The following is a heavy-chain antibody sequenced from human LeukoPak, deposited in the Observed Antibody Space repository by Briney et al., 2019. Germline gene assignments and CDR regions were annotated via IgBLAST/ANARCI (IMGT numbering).Heavy chain of an antibody. CDR1: GYTFTGHY. Sequence: ASVKVSCKASGYTFTGHYMHWVRQAPGQGLEWMGWINPNSGGTNYAQKFQGRVTMTRDTSISTAYMELSRLRSDDTAVYYCARASRYYYDSSGYSPLDYWGQGTLVTVSS. D-gene: IGHD3-22*01. CDR2: INPNSGGT. V-gene: IGHV1-2*02. J-gene: IGHJ4*02. CDR3: ARASRYYYDSSGYSPLDY.